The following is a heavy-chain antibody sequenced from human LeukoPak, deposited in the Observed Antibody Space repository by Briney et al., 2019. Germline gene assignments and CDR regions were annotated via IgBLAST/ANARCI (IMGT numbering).Heavy chain of an antibody. CDR2: IYWDDDK. V-gene: IGHV2-5*02. D-gene: IGHD6-19*01. CDR1: GFSLSTSGVG. Sequence: SGPVLVKPTETLTLTCTFSGFSLSTSGVGVGWIRQPPGKALEWLALIYWDDDKRYSPSLKSRLTITKDTSKNQVVLTMTNMDPVDTATYYCAQRREVGSGWYFDYWGQGTLVTVSS. J-gene: IGHJ4*02. CDR3: AQRREVGSGWYFDY.